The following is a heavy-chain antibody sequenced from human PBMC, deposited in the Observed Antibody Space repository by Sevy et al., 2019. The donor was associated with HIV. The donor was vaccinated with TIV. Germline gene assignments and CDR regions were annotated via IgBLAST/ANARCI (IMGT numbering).Heavy chain of an antibody. J-gene: IGHJ4*02. D-gene: IGHD3-16*02. Sequence: GGCLRLSCAASGFSFNGYAMHWVRQAPGKGLEWMAVISYDGSVKYYTESVKGRFTISRDNTKNTLFLQLNSLRPEDTAVYYCAREGRNYEYVWGTYHSGFRAQGTLVTVSS. CDR3: AREGRNYEYVWGTYHSGF. CDR1: GFSFNGYA. CDR2: ISYDGSVK. V-gene: IGHV3-30*04.